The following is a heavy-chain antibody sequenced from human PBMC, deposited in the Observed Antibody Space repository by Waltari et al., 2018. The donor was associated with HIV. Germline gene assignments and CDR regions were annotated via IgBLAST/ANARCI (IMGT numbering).Heavy chain of an antibody. Sequence: VQVVETGGTVVPPGGSVRLSCVLSDFKVQYHYWSWIRQAPGKGPEWVSTSSTDGKSFVADSVKGRCALSRDISNNTLHLQMNRVKVEDAAVYHCARVATHYYDSTGFESYGMDVWGPGTTVTVS. CDR3: ARVATHYYDSTGFESYGMDV. V-gene: IGHV3-53*02. J-gene: IGHJ6*02. CDR2: SSTDGKS. CDR1: DFKVQYHY. D-gene: IGHD3-3*01.